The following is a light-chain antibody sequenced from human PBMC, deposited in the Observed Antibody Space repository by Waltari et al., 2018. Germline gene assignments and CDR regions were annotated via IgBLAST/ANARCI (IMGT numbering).Light chain of an antibody. CDR2: CGS. Sequence: DIQMTQSPSSLSTSVGDRVTISCRASQDITSYLNWYQQKAGKAPKLLITCGSPLQSGVSSRFSGSGSGTDFTLTITNVQPECSSFYYCQLSYTTPHPFGQGTKVE. V-gene: IGKV1-39*01. J-gene: IGKJ2*01. CDR1: QDITSY. CDR3: QLSYTTPHP.